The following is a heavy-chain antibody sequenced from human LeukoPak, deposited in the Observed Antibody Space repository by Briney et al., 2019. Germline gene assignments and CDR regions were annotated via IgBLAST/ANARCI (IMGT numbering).Heavy chain of an antibody. V-gene: IGHV4-34*01. D-gene: IGHD6-19*01. CDR2: INHSGTT. J-gene: IGHJ6*02. CDR3: ARMFRQRQVRKQYYGLDV. CDR1: GFMFSAYA. Sequence: GSLRLSCAASGFMFSAYAMNWVRQAPGKGLEWIGEINHSGTTYLNPSLKSRVSISVDTSKNQFSLKLNSVTGADRGFYYCARMFRQRQVRKQYYGLDVWGQGTTVTISS.